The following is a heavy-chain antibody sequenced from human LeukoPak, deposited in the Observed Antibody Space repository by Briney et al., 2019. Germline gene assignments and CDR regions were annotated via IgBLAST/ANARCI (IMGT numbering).Heavy chain of an antibody. J-gene: IGHJ4*02. CDR2: IYYSGST. CDR3: ARVLWELPELHFDY. V-gene: IGHV4-30-4*01. CDR1: GGSISSGDYY. Sequence: SETLSLTCTVSGGSISSGDYYWSWIRQPPGKGLEWIGYIYYSGSTYYNPSLKSRVTISVDTSKNQFSLKLSSVTAADTAVYYCARVLWELPELHFDYWGQGTLVTVSP. D-gene: IGHD1-26*01.